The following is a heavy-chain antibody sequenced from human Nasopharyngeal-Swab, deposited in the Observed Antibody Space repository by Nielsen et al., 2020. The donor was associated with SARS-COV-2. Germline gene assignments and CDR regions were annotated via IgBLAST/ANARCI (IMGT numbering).Heavy chain of an antibody. V-gene: IGHV1-18*01. Sequence: WLGQVPGQGLEWLGRINPNSGGTNYAQKLQGRVTMTTDTSTSTAYMELRSLRSDDTAVYYCARDRRGGYCSSTSCYGNDYWGQGTLVTVSS. J-gene: IGHJ4*02. D-gene: IGHD2-2*01. CDR2: INPNSGGT. CDR3: ARDRRGGYCSSTSCYGNDY.